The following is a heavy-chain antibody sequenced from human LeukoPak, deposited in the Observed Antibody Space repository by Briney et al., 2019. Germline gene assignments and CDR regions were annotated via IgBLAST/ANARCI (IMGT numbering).Heavy chain of an antibody. V-gene: IGHV3-9*01. CDR2: ISWNSGSI. CDR1: GFTFDDYA. Sequence: GRSLRLSCAASGFTFDDYAMPWVRQAPGKGLEWVSGISWNSGSIGYADSVKGRFTISRDNSKNSLYLQMNSLRAEDTALYYCAKGLVSHLPYAFDIWGQGTMVTVSS. CDR3: AKGLVSHLPYAFDI. D-gene: IGHD2-8*01. J-gene: IGHJ3*02.